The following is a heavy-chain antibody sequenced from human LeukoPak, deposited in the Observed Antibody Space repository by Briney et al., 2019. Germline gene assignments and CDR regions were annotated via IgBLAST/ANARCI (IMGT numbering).Heavy chain of an antibody. J-gene: IGHJ4*02. Sequence: SETLSLTCAVSGGSISSGGYSWSWIRQPPGKGLEWIGYIYHSGSTYYNPSLKSRVTKSVDRSKNQFSLKLSSVTAADTAVYYCARAQGTARRPKSYYFDYWGQGTLVTVSS. CDR3: ARAQGTARRPKSYYFDY. CDR1: GGSISSGGYS. D-gene: IGHD3-10*01. CDR2: IYHSGST. V-gene: IGHV4-30-2*01.